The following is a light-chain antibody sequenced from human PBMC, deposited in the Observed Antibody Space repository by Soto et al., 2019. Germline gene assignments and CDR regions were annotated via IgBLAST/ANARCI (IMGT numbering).Light chain of an antibody. CDR1: PSVTNY. J-gene: IGKJ5*01. V-gene: IGKV3-11*01. CDR3: QQRNIWPTVT. Sequence: EIVLTQSPATLSFPPRQSPTLSCKASPSVTNYLAWYQQKPGQPPRLLIYGAFNRAAGIPARFSGSGSGTEFFLPISSLEPDDSLVYYCQQRNIWPTVTFGQGTRLEIK. CDR2: GAF.